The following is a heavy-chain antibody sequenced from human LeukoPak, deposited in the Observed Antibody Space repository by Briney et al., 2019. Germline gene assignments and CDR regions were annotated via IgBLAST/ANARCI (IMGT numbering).Heavy chain of an antibody. CDR2: IISSSRYI. CDR1: GFPFSSYS. Sequence: GGSLRLSCSASGFPFSSYSVNGARQAPGKGREWGSSIISSSRYIYHPASVKGRFIITRDNAKTPLDSQMNTLSAQDTVVLCCTGENGSYAATDSWGEGALVTLS. V-gene: IGHV3-21*06. D-gene: IGHD1-26*01. CDR3: TGENGSYAATDS. J-gene: IGHJ4*02.